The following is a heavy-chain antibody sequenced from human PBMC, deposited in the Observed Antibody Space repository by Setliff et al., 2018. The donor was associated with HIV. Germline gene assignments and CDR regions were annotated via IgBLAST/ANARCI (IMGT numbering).Heavy chain of an antibody. D-gene: IGHD4-17*01. J-gene: IGHJ4*02. CDR1: GGTFSSYA. V-gene: IGHV1-69*05. Sequence: SVKVSCKASGGTFSSYAISWVRQAPGQGLEWMGGIIPIFGTTKYAQKFQGRVTITTDESTSTAYMELSSLRSEDTAVYYCARAPRDGNNYGYQPYYFDYWGQGALVTVSS. CDR2: IIPIFGTT. CDR3: ARAPRDGNNYGYQPYYFDY.